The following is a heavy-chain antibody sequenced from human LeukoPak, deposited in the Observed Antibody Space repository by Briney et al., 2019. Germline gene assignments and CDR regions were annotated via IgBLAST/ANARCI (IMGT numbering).Heavy chain of an antibody. CDR1: GGSFSGYY. D-gene: IGHD1-14*01. CDR2: INHSRST. CDR3: ARKVRYLDV. V-gene: IGHV4-34*01. Sequence: SETLSLTCAVYGGSFSGYYWSWIRQPPGKGLEWIGEINHSRSTNYNPSLKSRVTISVDTSKNQFSLKLSSVTAADTAVYYCARKVRYLDVWGQGTTVTVSS. J-gene: IGHJ6*02.